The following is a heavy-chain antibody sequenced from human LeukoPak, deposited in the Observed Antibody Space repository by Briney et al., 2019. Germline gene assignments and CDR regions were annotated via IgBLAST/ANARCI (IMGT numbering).Heavy chain of an antibody. J-gene: IGHJ4*02. CDR3: AREGGDSMIQGVIAD. D-gene: IGHD3-10*01. CDR2: IYAGGAT. V-gene: IGHV3-53*01. CDR1: GFTVNSNY. Sequence: GGSLRLSCSASGFTVNSNYMSWVRQAPGKGLEWVSVIYAGGATAYADSVKGRFIISRDNSKNTLYLQMNSLRAEDTALYYCAREGGDSMIQGVIADWGQGTLVTVSS.